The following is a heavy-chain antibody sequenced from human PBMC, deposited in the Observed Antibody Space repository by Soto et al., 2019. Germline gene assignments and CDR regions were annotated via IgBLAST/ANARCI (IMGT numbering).Heavy chain of an antibody. D-gene: IGHD3-3*01. J-gene: IGHJ6*02. CDR3: ARDVTIFGVVIGSYGMDV. V-gene: IGHV3-33*01. Sequence: QVQLVESGGGVVQPGRSLRLSCTASGFTFSSYGMHWVRQAPGKGLEWVAVIWYDGSNKYYADSVKGRFTISRDNSKNTLYLQMNSLRAEDTAVYYCARDVTIFGVVIGSYGMDVWGQGTTVTVSS. CDR2: IWYDGSNK. CDR1: GFTFSSYG.